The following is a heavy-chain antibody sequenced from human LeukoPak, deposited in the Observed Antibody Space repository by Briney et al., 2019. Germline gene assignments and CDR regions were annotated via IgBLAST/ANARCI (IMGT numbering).Heavy chain of an antibody. D-gene: IGHD3-3*01. Sequence: GASVKVSCKASGYTFTGYYMHWVRQAPGQGLEWMGWINPNSGGTNYAQKFQGRVTMTRDTSISTAYMELSRLRSGDTAVYYCAILRFLEWLSVDYWGQGTLVTVSS. J-gene: IGHJ4*02. CDR3: AILRFLEWLSVDY. CDR2: INPNSGGT. V-gene: IGHV1-2*02. CDR1: GYTFTGYY.